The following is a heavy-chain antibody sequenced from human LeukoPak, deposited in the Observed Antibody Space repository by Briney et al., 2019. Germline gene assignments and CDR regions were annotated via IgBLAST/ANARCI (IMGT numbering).Heavy chain of an antibody. Sequence: PGGSLRLSCAASGFTFSSHAMSWVRQAPGKGLEWVSGISGSGASTYHADSVKGRFTISRDNSKNTLYLQMNSLRAEDTAVYYCVKDLAEAVPSGAFDPWGQGTLVIVSS. CDR1: GFTFSSHA. J-gene: IGHJ5*02. CDR3: VKDLAEAVPSGAFDP. V-gene: IGHV3-23*01. CDR2: ISGSGAST. D-gene: IGHD6-13*01.